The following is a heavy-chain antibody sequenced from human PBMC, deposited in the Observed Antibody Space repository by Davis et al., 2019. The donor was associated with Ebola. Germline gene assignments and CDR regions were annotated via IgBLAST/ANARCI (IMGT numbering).Heavy chain of an antibody. CDR3: VRVYSGSYDP. J-gene: IGHJ5*02. CDR2: IYDQSS. CDR1: GVTFRNYV. D-gene: IGHD1-26*01. V-gene: IGHV3-69-1*01. Sequence: GESLKISCAVSGVTFRNYVMSWVRQAPGKGLEWVSVIYDQSSAYADAVRGRFIISRDDAKNSLYLQMNSLRAEDTAVYYCVRVYSGSYDPWGQGTLVTVSS.